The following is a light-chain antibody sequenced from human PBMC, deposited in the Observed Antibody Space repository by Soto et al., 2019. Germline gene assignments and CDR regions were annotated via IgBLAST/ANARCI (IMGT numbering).Light chain of an antibody. CDR2: DNS. J-gene: IGLJ2*01. CDR3: LSYDVSLRGPA. V-gene: IGLV1-40*01. Sequence: QSVLTQPPSLSGAPGQRVTISCTGSRSNIGAGYDVHWYQHLPGTAPKVLIFDNSNRPSGVPDRFSGSKSGTSASLAITGLQAEDEAVYYCLSYDVSLRGPAFGGGTKLTVL. CDR1: RSNIGAGYD.